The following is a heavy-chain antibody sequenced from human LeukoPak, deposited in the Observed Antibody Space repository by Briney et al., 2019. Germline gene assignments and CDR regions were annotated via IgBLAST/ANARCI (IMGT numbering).Heavy chain of an antibody. D-gene: IGHD1-1*01. V-gene: IGHV4-38-2*02. CDR3: AKSIQLWYDAFDI. Sequence: PSETLSLTCTVSGSSINSGYYWGWIRQPPGKGLEWIGSIYRSGNTYYNPSLRSRVTISADTSESQCSLKLSSVTARDTAVYYCAKSIQLWYDAFDIWGQGTMVTVSS. J-gene: IGHJ3*02. CDR1: GSSINSGYY. CDR2: IYRSGNT.